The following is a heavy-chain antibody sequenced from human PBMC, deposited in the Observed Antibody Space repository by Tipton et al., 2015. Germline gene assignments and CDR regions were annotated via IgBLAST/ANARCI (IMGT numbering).Heavy chain of an antibody. J-gene: IGHJ4*02. V-gene: IGHV3-11*01. CDR1: GFTFSDYY. Sequence: SLRLSCAASGFTFSDYYMSWIRQAPGKGLEWVAYISYSGGSIYYGESVKGRFTISRDNAKNSLYLQMSSLRAEDTAVYYCSGDSSPSVGYFDSWGQGTLVTVSS. CDR2: ISYSGGSI. CDR3: SGDSSPSVGYFDS. D-gene: IGHD6-6*01.